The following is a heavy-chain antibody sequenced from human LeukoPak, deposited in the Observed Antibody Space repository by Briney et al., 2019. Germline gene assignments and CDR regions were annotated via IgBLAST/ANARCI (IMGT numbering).Heavy chain of an antibody. CDR3: ARDREVVTARAQMDV. J-gene: IGHJ6*04. D-gene: IGHD2-21*02. V-gene: IGHV3-53*01. CDR1: GFTVSSNH. CDR2: IYNDGNT. Sequence: GGSLRLSCAVSGFTVSSNHMSWVRQAPGKGLEWVSVIYNDGNTYYTDSVKGRLTISRDNSKNTVFLQMNSLRAEDTAMYYCARDREVVTARAQMDVWGKGTTVTVSS.